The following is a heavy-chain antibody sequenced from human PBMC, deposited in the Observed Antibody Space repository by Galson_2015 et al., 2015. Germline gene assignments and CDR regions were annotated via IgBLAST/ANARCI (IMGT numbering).Heavy chain of an antibody. CDR1: GGSISSFY. CDR2: IFYSGSA. CDR3: AASSLSTPNFDF. Sequence: ETLSLTCTVSGGSISSFYWSWIRQPPGKGLEWIGYIFYSGSANYNPSLRSRVTISVDTSKNQFSLKLNSVTAADTAVYYCAASSLSTPNFDFWGQGTLVTVSS. D-gene: IGHD5/OR15-5a*01. V-gene: IGHV4-59*01. J-gene: IGHJ4*02.